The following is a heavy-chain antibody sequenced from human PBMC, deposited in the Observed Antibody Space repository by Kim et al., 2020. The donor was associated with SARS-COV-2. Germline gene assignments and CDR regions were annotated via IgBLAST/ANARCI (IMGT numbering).Heavy chain of an antibody. V-gene: IGHV4-39*01. D-gene: IGHD2-2*01. CDR1: GGSISSSSYY. Sequence: SETLSLTCTVSGGSISSSSYYWGWIRQPPGKGLEWIGSIYYSGSTYYNPSLKSRVTISVDTSKNQFSLKLSSVTAADTAVYYCARHPPGDIVVVPAAPDVWGQGTTVTVSS. J-gene: IGHJ6*02. CDR3: ARHPPGDIVVVPAAPDV. CDR2: IYYSGST.